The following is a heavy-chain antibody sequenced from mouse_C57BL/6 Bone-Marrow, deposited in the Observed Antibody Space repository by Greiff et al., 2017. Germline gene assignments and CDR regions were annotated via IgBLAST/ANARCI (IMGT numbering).Heavy chain of an antibody. J-gene: IGHJ4*01. V-gene: IGHV1-26*01. CDR2: INPNNGGT. CDR3: AKPRLYYCAMDY. Sequence: VQLQQSGPELVKPGASVKISCKASGYTFTDYYMNWVKQSHGKSLEWIGDINPNNGGTSYNQTFKGKATLTVDKSSSTAYMELRSLTSEDSAVYCCAKPRLYYCAMDYWGQGTSVTVSS. D-gene: IGHD6-1*01. CDR1: GYTFTDYY.